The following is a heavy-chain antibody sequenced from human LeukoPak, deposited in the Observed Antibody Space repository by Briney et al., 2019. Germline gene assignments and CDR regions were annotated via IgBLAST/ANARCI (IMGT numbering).Heavy chain of an antibody. CDR2: ISYSGST. V-gene: IGHV4-61*01. J-gene: IGHJ3*02. Sequence: PSETLSLTCTVSGDSVSSSSYFWSWIRQPPGKGLEWIGCISYSGSTNYNPSLKSRVTISVDTSKNQFSLKLNSVTAADTAVYYCARDQPDYYGSGSSNAFDIWGQGTMVTVSS. CDR3: ARDQPDYYGSGSSNAFDI. CDR1: GDSVSSSSYF. D-gene: IGHD3-10*01.